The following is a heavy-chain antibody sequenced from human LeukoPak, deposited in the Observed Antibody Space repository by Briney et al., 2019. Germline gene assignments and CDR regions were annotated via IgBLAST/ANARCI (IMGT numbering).Heavy chain of an antibody. J-gene: IGHJ4*02. CDR2: ISAYNGNT. Sequence: ASVKVSCKASGYTFTSYGISWVRQAPGQGLELMGWISAYNGNTNYVQKLQGRVTMTTDTSTSTAYMELRSLRSDDTAVYYCARDHRWYCSSTSCSSDYWGQGTLVTVSS. CDR1: GYTFTSYG. V-gene: IGHV1-18*01. CDR3: ARDHRWYCSSTSCSSDY. D-gene: IGHD2-2*01.